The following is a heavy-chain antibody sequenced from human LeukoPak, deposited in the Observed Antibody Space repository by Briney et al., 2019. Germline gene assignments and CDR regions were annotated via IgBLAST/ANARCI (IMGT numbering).Heavy chain of an antibody. CDR2: ISSSSSYI. V-gene: IGHV3-21*01. Sequence: GGSLRLSCAASGFTFSTFSINGAPQAPGKGWEWVSSISSSSSYIYYADSVKGRFTISRDNAKNSLYLQMNSLRAEDTAVYYCAKGRPEVYGDPTYYYYGMDVWGQGTTVTVSS. CDR3: AKGRPEVYGDPTYYYYGMDV. D-gene: IGHD4-17*01. CDR1: GFTFSTFS. J-gene: IGHJ6*02.